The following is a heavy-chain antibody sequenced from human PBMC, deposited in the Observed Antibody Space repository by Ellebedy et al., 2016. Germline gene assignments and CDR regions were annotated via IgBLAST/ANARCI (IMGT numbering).Heavy chain of an antibody. V-gene: IGHV2-5*02. D-gene: IGHD4-17*01. J-gene: IGHJ4*02. CDR2: IYWDDDV. Sequence: SGPTLVKPTQTLTLTCSFSGFSLTTNVVGVGWIRQPPGKALEWLALIYWDDDVRYSPSLKNRLTITKDTTTNQVVLTVSNVDPLDTGTYYCAHRRLVRGRLGYGDYDYWGQGLLVTVSS. CDR3: AHRRLVRGRLGYGDYDY. CDR1: GFSLTTNVVG.